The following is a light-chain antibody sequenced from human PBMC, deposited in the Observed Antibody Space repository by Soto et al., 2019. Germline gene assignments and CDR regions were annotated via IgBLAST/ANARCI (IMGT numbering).Light chain of an antibody. CDR3: QHYNYWPYT. J-gene: IGKJ2*01. CDR1: QTIDNT. CDR2: DAS. V-gene: IGKV3-15*01. Sequence: EIVLTHSQATLSLSPSERASLXSMASQTIDNTVAWYQRKPGQAPRLLIYDASTRATGVPARFSGSGSGTDFTLTISSLQSEDFAVYYCQHYNYWPYTFGQGTK.